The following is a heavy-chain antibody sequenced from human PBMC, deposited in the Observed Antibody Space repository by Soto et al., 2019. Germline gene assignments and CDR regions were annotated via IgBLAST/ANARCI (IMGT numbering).Heavy chain of an antibody. D-gene: IGHD2-15*01. CDR3: ARGPLGYCSGGSCPKGAFDI. Sequence: SETLSLTCAVYGGSFSGYYWSWIRQPPGKGLEWIGEINHSGSTNYNPSLKSRVTISVDTSKNQFSLKLSSVTAADTAVYYCARGPLGYCSGGSCPKGAFDIWGQGTMVTVSS. J-gene: IGHJ3*02. CDR1: GGSFSGYY. CDR2: INHSGST. V-gene: IGHV4-34*01.